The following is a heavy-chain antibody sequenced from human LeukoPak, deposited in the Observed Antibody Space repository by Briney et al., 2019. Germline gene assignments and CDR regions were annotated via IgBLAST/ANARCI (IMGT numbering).Heavy chain of an antibody. CDR2: ISPYNGNT. CDR1: GYTFTSYG. D-gene: IGHD1-26*01. J-gene: IGHJ3*02. Sequence: ASVKVSCKTSGYTFTSYGITWVRQAPGQGLEWMGSISPYNGNTNYAQKVQGRVTMTTDTSTSTAYMELRSLRPDDTAVYYCARPRGSHWVDAFDIWGQGTMVTVSS. V-gene: IGHV1-18*01. CDR3: ARPRGSHWVDAFDI.